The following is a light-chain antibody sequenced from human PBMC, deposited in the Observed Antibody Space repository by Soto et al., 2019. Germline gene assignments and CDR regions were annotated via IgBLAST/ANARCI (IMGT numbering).Light chain of an antibody. J-gene: IGLJ1*01. CDR2: DVN. V-gene: IGLV2-14*03. CDR3: SSYTSDTTLYV. Sequence: QSALTQPASVSGSPGQSITIPCTGTISDVGAFDYVSWYQQHPGKAPKLMIYDVNNRPSGVSDRFSGSKSGNTASLTISGLQAEDEADYYCSSYTSDTTLYVFGTGTKLTVL. CDR1: ISDVGAFDY.